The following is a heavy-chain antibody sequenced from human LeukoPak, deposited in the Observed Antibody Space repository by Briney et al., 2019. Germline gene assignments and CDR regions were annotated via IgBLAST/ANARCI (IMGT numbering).Heavy chain of an antibody. Sequence: SETLSLTCTVSGGSISSGSYYWSWIRQPAGKGLEWIGRIYTSGSTNYNPSLKSRVTISVDTSKNQFSLKLSSVTAADTAVYDCATMDFWSGYGGYWGQGTLVTVSS. CDR1: GGSISSGSYY. V-gene: IGHV4-61*02. CDR2: IYTSGST. D-gene: IGHD3-3*01. J-gene: IGHJ4*02. CDR3: ATMDFWSGYGGY.